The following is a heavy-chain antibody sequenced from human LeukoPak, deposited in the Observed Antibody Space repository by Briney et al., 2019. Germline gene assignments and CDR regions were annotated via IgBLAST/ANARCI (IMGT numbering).Heavy chain of an antibody. Sequence: ASVKVSCKASGYTFTSYDNNWVRQATGQGLEWMGWMNPNSGNTGYAQKFQGRVTMTRNTSISTAYMELSSLRSEDTAVYYCAGVLRYFDWPKTFDPWGQGTLVTVSS. CDR2: MNPNSGNT. V-gene: IGHV1-8*01. CDR1: GYTFTSYD. D-gene: IGHD3-9*01. CDR3: AGVLRYFDWPKTFDP. J-gene: IGHJ5*02.